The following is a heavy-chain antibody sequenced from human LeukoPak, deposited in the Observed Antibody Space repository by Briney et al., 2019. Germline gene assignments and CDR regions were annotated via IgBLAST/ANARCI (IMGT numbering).Heavy chain of an antibody. D-gene: IGHD3-10*01. Sequence: GGSLRLSCAASGFPLSSYAMSWVRQASGKGLEWVSATSSSDPGTYYADSVRGRFTISRDNSKNTLYLQMNSLRAEDTAVYYCASILLWYVYDYWGQGTLVTVSS. CDR2: TSSSDPGT. V-gene: IGHV3-23*01. CDR3: ASILLWYVYDY. CDR1: GFPLSSYA. J-gene: IGHJ4*02.